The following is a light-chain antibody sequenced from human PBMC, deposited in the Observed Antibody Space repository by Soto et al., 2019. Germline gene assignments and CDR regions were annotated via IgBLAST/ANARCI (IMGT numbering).Light chain of an antibody. V-gene: IGLV2-11*01. CDR1: SSDVGGYNY. Sequence: QSALTQPRSVSGSPGQSVTISCTGTSSDVGGYNYVSWYQQHPGKAPKLMIYDVSKRPSGVPDRFSGSKSGNTASPTISGLQAEDEADYYCCSYAGSYRRVFGGGTKLTVL. CDR3: CSYAGSYRRV. CDR2: DVS. J-gene: IGLJ2*01.